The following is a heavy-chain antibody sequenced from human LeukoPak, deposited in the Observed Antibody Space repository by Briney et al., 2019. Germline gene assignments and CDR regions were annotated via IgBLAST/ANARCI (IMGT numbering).Heavy chain of an antibody. J-gene: IGHJ5*02. V-gene: IGHV4-61*02. Sequence: ASETLSLTCTVSGGSISSDNYSWSWIRQPAGKGLEWIGRVYTSGSTNYNPSLKSRVTISVDTSKKQFSLKLSSVTAADTAVYYCAREKIGYYDGSGRGWFDPWGQGTLVTVSS. CDR1: GGSISSDNYS. CDR2: VYTSGST. CDR3: AREKIGYYDGSGRGWFDP. D-gene: IGHD3-22*01.